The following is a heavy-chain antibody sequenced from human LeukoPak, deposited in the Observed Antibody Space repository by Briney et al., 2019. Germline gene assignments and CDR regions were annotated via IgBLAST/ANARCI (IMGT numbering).Heavy chain of an antibody. CDR2: IIPILGIA. CDR1: GGTFSSYT. V-gene: IGHV1-69*04. D-gene: IGHD2-2*01. Sequence: SVKVCCKASGGTFSSYTISWVRQAPGQGLEWMGRIIPILGIANYAQKFQGRVTITADKSTSTAYMELSSLRSEDTAVYYCARDTGYCSSTSCLNWFDPWGQGTLVTVSS. J-gene: IGHJ5*02. CDR3: ARDTGYCSSTSCLNWFDP.